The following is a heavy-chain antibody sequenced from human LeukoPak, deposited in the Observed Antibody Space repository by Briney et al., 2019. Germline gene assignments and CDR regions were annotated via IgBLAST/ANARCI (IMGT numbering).Heavy chain of an antibody. Sequence: SETLSLTCNVSGYTTNSGYYWSWIRQTPGNGLEWIGETTHSGSTDYNPSLKSRVSVSVDTSKNQFSLRLTSVTAADTAVYYCARGPAYSWLRSGSVCFFDFWGQGVLVTVSS. CDR1: GYTTNSGYY. CDR2: TTHSGST. D-gene: IGHD3-10*01. V-gene: IGHV4-34*01. J-gene: IGHJ4*02. CDR3: ARGPAYSWLRSGSVCFFDF.